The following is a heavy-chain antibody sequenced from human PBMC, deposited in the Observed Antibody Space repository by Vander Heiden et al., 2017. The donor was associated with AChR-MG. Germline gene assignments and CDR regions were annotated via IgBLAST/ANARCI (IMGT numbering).Heavy chain of an antibody. CDR2: ISYDGTNK. CDR3: AKSYYAPNWYFDL. D-gene: IGHD3-22*01. Sequence: QVQLVESGGGVVQPGGSLRLSFAPPRFTFSRFGMHWVRQAPGKGLEWVAVISYDGTNKHYADSVKGRFTISRDNSQNTLYLQMNSLRAEDTAVYYCAKSYYAPNWYFDLWGRGTLVTVSS. V-gene: IGHV3-30*18. CDR1: RFTFSRFG. J-gene: IGHJ2*01.